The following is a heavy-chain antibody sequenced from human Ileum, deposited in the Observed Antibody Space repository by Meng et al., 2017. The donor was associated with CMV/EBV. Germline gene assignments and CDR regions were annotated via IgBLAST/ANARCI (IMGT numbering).Heavy chain of an antibody. CDR3: ARGGPGAFDI. D-gene: IGHD3-16*01. Sequence: GESLKISCAASGFTFSKHWMHWVRQVPGKGLVWVSYINSEGSHTTYADSVRCRFTISRDNSKNTLYLQMNSLRVEDTADYYCARGGPGAFDIWGQGTMVTVSS. V-gene: IGHV3-74*01. J-gene: IGHJ3*02. CDR1: GFTFSKHW. CDR2: INSEGSHT.